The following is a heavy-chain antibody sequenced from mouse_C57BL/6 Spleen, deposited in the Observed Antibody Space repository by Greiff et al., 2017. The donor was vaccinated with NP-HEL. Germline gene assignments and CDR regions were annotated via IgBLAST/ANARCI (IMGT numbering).Heavy chain of an antibody. Sequence: QVQLKQPGAELVKPGASVKLSCKASGYTFTSYWMHWVKQRPGQGLEWIGMIHPNSGSTNYNEKFKSKATLTVDKSSSTAYMQLSSLTSEDSAVYYCARRDDYYFDYWGQGTTLTVSS. CDR3: ARRDDYYFDY. V-gene: IGHV1-64*01. D-gene: IGHD2-4*01. CDR1: GYTFTSYW. J-gene: IGHJ2*01. CDR2: IHPNSGST.